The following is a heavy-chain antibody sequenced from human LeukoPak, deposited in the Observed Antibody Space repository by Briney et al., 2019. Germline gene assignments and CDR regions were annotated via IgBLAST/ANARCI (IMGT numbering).Heavy chain of an antibody. V-gene: IGHV1-18*04. CDR1: GYTFTSYG. Sequence: ASVKVSCKASGYTFTSYGISWVLQAPGQGLEWMGWISAYNGNTNYAQKLQGRVTMTTDTSTSTAYMELRSLRSDDTAVYYCARDSLVVPFYCQDYWGQGTLVTVSS. D-gene: IGHD2-2*01. CDR2: ISAYNGNT. CDR3: ARDSLVVPFYCQDY. J-gene: IGHJ4*02.